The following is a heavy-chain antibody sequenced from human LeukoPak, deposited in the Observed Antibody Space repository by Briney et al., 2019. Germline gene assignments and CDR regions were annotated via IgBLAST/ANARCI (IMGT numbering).Heavy chain of an antibody. V-gene: IGHV3-23*01. D-gene: IGHD4-17*01. CDR2: ISGSGGST. Sequence: GGSLRLSCAASGFTFYSYGMHWVRQAPGKGLEWVSAISGSGGSTYYADSVKGRFTISRDNSKNTLYLQMNSLRAEDTAVYYCARSPTVTIRFWYFDLWGRGTLVTVSS. J-gene: IGHJ2*01. CDR1: GFTFYSYG. CDR3: ARSPTVTIRFWYFDL.